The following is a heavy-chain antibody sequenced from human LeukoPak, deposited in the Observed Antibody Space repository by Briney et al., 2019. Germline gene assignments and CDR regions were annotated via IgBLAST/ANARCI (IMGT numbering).Heavy chain of an antibody. J-gene: IGHJ4*02. CDR3: ARVVGSYYGYFDY. CDR2: ISGSGGST. V-gene: IGHV3-23*01. Sequence: PSETLSLTCTVSGGSISSSSYYWGWIRQPPGKGLEWVSAISGSGGSTYSADSVKGRFTISRDNGKKSLYLQMNSLRAEDTAVYYCARVVGSYYGYFDYWGQGTLVTVSS. D-gene: IGHD1-26*01. CDR1: GGSISSSSYY.